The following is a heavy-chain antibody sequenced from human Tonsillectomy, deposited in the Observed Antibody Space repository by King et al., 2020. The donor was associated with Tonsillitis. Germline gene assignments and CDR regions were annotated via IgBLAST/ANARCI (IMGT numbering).Heavy chain of an antibody. CDR3: AGGVRGLSDHYYMDV. CDR1: GGTFSSYG. J-gene: IGHJ6*03. V-gene: IGHV1-69*09. CDR2: IIPILGIA. Sequence: QLVQSGAEVKKPGSSVKVSCKASGGTFSSYGISWVRQAPGQGLEWMGRIIPILGIANYAQKFQGGVTITADKSTSTAYMELSGLRSEDTAVYYCAGGVRGLSDHYYMDVWGKGTTVTVSS. D-gene: IGHD3-10*01.